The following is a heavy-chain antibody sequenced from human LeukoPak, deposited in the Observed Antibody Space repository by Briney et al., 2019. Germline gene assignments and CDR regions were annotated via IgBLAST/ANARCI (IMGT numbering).Heavy chain of an antibody. V-gene: IGHV1-18*01. CDR3: ARRGRWLQFRPSDFDY. J-gene: IGHJ4*02. CDR1: GYTFTSYG. CDR2: ISAYNGNT. Sequence: GASVKVSCKAFGYTFTSYGISWVRQAPGQGLEWMGWISAYNGNTNYAQKLQGRVTMTTDTSTSTAYMELRSLRSDDTAVYYCARRGRWLQFRPSDFDYWGQGTLVTVSS. D-gene: IGHD5-24*01.